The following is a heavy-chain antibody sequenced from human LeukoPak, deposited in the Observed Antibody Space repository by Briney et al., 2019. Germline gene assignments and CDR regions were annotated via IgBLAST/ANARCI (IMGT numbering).Heavy chain of an antibody. V-gene: IGHV1-18*01. CDR2: ISAYNGNT. Sequence: GASVKVSCKASGYTFTSYGISWVRQAPGQGLEWMGWISAYNGNTNYAQKLQGRVTMTTDTSTSTAYMELRSLRSDDTAVYYCAGEESPYCGGDCLFDYWGQGTLVPSPQ. J-gene: IGHJ4*02. CDR1: GYTFTSYG. CDR3: AGEESPYCGGDCLFDY. D-gene: IGHD2-21*02.